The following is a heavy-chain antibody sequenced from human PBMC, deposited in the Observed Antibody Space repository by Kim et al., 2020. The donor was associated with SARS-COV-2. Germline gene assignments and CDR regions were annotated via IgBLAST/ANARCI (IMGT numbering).Heavy chain of an antibody. V-gene: IGHV1-69*13. CDR3: ARATELDTAPSPSYYYGMDV. D-gene: IGHD5-18*01. CDR1: GGTFSSYA. CDR2: IIPIFGTA. J-gene: IGHJ6*02. Sequence: SVKVSCKASGGTFSSYAISWVRQAPGQGLEWMGDIIPIFGTANYAQKVQGRVTITADESTSTAYLELSSLRSEDTAVDYCARATELDTAPSPSYYYGMDVWGQGPTVTVSS.